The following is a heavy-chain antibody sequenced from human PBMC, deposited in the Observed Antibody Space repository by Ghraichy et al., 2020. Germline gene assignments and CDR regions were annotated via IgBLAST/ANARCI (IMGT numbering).Heavy chain of an antibody. V-gene: IGHV3-74*01. CDR3: AREYSSSRYFDY. J-gene: IGHJ4*02. CDR2: INSDESST. CDR1: GFTFSSYW. Sequence: GVLRLSCAASGFTFSSYWMHWVRQGPGKGLVWVSRINSDESSTTYADSVKGRFTISRDNAKNTLYLQMNSLRVEDTAVYYCAREYSSSRYFDYWGQGILVTVSS. D-gene: IGHD6-6*01.